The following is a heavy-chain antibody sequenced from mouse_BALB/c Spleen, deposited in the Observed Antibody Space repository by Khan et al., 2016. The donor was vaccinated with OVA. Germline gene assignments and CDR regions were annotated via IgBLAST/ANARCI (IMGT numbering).Heavy chain of an antibody. CDR1: GFTFSDYG. CDR2: LSDLAYTI. V-gene: IGHV5-15*02. J-gene: IGHJ3*01. Sequence: EVQLVESGGGLVQPGGSRKLSCAASGFTFSDYGMAWVRQAPGKGPEWVALLSDLAYTIYYADTVTGRFTISRENAKNTLYLEMSSLRSEDTAIYYCARGGGTAPFAYWGLGTLVTVSA. D-gene: IGHD1-2*01. CDR3: ARGGGTAPFAY.